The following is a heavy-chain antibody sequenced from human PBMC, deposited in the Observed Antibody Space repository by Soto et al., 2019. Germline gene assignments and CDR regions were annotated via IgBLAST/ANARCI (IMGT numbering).Heavy chain of an antibody. CDR2: ISGSGGST. D-gene: IGHD6-13*01. Sequence: GGALRVSCVDSGFTLSNYAMSWVRQAPGKGLEWVSAISGSGGSTYYADSVKGRFTISRDNSRNTLYLQMNSLRAEDTAVYYCARMDSSSWYSAFDIWGQGTIVPVSS. J-gene: IGHJ3*02. CDR3: ARMDSSSWYSAFDI. CDR1: GFTLSNYA. V-gene: IGHV3-23*01.